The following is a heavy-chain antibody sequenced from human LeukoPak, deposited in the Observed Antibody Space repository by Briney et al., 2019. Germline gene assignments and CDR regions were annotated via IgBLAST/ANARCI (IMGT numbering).Heavy chain of an antibody. CDR1: GGSISSGGYY. J-gene: IGHJ6*03. CDR3: AREASGYDPYYYYYYMDV. V-gene: IGHV4-31*03. CDR2: IYYSGST. Sequence: PSETLSLTCTVSGGSISSGGYYWSWIRQHPGKGLEWIRYIYYSGSTYYNPSLKSRVTISVDTSKNQFSLKLSSVTAADTAVYYCAREASGYDPYYYYYYMDVWGKGTTVTVSS. D-gene: IGHD5-12*01.